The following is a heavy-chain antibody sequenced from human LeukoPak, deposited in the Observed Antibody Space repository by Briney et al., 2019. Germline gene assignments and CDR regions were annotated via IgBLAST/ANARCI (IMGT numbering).Heavy chain of an antibody. J-gene: IGHJ4*02. V-gene: IGHV4-59*01. CDR2: IYYSGST. D-gene: IGHD5-24*01. CDR1: GGSISSYY. CDR3: ATLRVVVEMATIEDDYFDY. Sequence: PSETLSPTCTVSGGSISSYYWSWIRQPPGKGLEWIGYIYYSGSTNYNPSLKSRVTISVDTSKNQFSLKLSSVTAADTAVYYCATLRVVVEMATIEDDYFDYWGQGTLVTVSS.